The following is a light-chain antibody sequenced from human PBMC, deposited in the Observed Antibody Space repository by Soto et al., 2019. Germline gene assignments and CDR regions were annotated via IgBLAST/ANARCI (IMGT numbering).Light chain of an antibody. Sequence: IVMRQCAATLSVSPGERATLSCRASQSVSSNLAWYQQKPGQAPRLLIYGASNRATGIPDRFSGSGSGTDFTLTISSLEPEDFAVYYCQQRSNWQGATFGGGTKVDI. CDR3: QQRSNWQGAT. V-gene: IGKV3D-11*02. CDR1: QSVSSN. CDR2: GAS. J-gene: IGKJ4*01.